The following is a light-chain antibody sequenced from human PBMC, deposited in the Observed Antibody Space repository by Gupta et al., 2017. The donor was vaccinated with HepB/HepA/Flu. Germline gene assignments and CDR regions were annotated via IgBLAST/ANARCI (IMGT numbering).Light chain of an antibody. V-gene: IGKV2-30*01. CDR3: RQGEHCPWT. CDR1: QSLLSSDGNTF. Sequence: DVLMTQSPLSLPVTLGQPASISCRSSQSLLSSDGNTFLTWFQQRPGQSPRRLIYKVSSRDSGVPDRFSGSGSGTDFTLKISSVEAEDVAIYYCRQGEHCPWTFGQGTKVEIK. CDR2: KVS. J-gene: IGKJ1*01.